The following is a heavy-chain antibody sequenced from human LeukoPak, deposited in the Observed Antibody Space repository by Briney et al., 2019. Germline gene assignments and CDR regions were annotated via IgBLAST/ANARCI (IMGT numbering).Heavy chain of an antibody. V-gene: IGHV3-20*04. Sequence: GGSLRLSCAASGFMFDDYGMTWVRQAPGKGLEWVSGINWNGGSTGYADSVRGRFTISRDNAKSSLYLQMNSLRAEDTAFYYCARLPYYYGSGSYYSYYFDCWGQGTLVTVSS. CDR3: ARLPYYYGSGSYYSYYFDC. CDR1: GFMFDDYG. D-gene: IGHD3-10*01. J-gene: IGHJ4*02. CDR2: INWNGGST.